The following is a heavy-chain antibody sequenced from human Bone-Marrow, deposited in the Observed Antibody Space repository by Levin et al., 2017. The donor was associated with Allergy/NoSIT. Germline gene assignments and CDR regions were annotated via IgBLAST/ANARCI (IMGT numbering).Heavy chain of an antibody. CDR3: ARAPPAIVVSGMGYFDL. J-gene: IGHJ2*01. D-gene: IGHD6-19*01. CDR2: ISDTGST. CDR1: SGSISGYY. V-gene: IGHV4-59*01. Sequence: PSETLSLTCTVASGSISGYYWSWIRQPPGKGLDWIGYISDTGSTDYSPSLRSRVTISVDTSKNQFSLKLSSVTAADAAVYYCARAPPAIVVSGMGYFDLWGRGTLVTVSS.